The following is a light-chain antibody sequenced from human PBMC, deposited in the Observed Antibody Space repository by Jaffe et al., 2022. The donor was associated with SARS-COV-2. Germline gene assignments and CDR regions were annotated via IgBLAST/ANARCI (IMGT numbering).Light chain of an antibody. CDR1: QDISSY. CDR3: QQYYGFPWT. Sequence: AIRMTQSPSSFSASAGDRVTITCRASQDISSYLAWYQQKPGKAPNLLIYATSSLQSGVPSRFSGSGSGTDFSLTISSLQSEDFATYYCQQYYGFPWTFGQGTRVEVK. CDR2: ATS. J-gene: IGKJ1*01. V-gene: IGKV1-8*01.